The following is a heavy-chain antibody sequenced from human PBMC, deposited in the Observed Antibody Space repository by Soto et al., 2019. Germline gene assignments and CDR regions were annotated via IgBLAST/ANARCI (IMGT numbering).Heavy chain of an antibody. CDR3: STLTYQC. J-gene: IGHJ4*02. V-gene: IGHV3-15*01. CDR1: GFTFSNAW. Sequence: VGSLRLSCAASGFTFSNAWMTWVRQAPGKGLEWVGRSKSKTDGGTIDYAAPVKGRFTISRDDSKNMLYLQMNSLKTEDTAVYYCSTLTYQCWGQGTLVTVSS. CDR2: SKSKTDGGTI. D-gene: IGHD2-21*01.